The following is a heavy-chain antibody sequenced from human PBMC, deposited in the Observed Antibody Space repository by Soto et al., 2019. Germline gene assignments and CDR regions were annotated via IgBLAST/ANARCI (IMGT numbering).Heavy chain of an antibody. D-gene: IGHD6-13*01. CDR3: AKSQEIGTHFFDS. CDR2: IGTAGDT. J-gene: IGHJ4*02. Sequence: SLRLSCEASGFTFSGFDMHLVRQPTGKGLEWVSSIGTAGDTYYAVSVKGRFTISRDNAKNFLSLKMNSLRAGDMAVYFCAKSQEIGTHFFDSWGQGTQVTVSS. V-gene: IGHV3-13*01. CDR1: GFTFSGFD.